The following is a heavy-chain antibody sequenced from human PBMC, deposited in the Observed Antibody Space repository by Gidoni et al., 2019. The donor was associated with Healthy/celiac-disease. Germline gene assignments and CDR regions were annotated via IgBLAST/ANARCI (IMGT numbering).Heavy chain of an antibody. CDR3: ARQYSSSSEFPFFDY. Sequence: QVQLQESGPGLVKPSETLSLTCTVSGGSISSYYWSWIRQPPGKGLEWIGYIYYSGSTNYNPSLKSRVTISVDTSKNQFSLKLSSVTAADTAVYYCARQYSSSSEFPFFDYWGQGTLVTVSS. CDR2: IYYSGST. V-gene: IGHV4-59*01. D-gene: IGHD6-6*01. J-gene: IGHJ4*02. CDR1: GGSISSYY.